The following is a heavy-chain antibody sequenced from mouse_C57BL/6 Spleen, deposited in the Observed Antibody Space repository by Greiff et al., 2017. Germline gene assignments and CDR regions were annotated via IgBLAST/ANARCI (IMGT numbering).Heavy chain of an antibody. J-gene: IGHJ4*01. CDR3: ARRGLRPEDYAMDY. CDR1: GFTFSSYG. CDR2: ISSGGSYT. V-gene: IGHV5-6*02. D-gene: IGHD2-4*01. Sequence: EVKLVESGGDLVKPGGSLKLSCAASGFTFSSYGMSWVRQTPDKRLEWVATISSGGSYTYYPDSVKGRFTISRDNAKNTLYLQLSSLKSEDTASYYCARRGLRPEDYAMDYWGQGTSLTVSS.